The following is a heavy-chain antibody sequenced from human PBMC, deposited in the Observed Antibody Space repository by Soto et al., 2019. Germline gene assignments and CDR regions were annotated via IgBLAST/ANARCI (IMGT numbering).Heavy chain of an antibody. J-gene: IGHJ4*02. CDR3: ARTYGRNFDY. CDR2: IYYSGNT. V-gene: IGHV4-59*01. D-gene: IGHD3-10*01. Sequence: PSETLSLTCTVSGGSINNYFWSWIRQPPGKGLEWIGYIYYSGNTNYNPSLKSRVTISVDTSKNQFSLKLSSVTAADTALYYCARTYGRNFDYWGQGTLVTVSS. CDR1: GGSINNYF.